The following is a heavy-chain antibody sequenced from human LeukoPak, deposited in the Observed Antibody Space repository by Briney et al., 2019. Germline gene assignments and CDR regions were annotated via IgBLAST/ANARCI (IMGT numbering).Heavy chain of an antibody. CDR2: IYYSGST. J-gene: IGHJ4*02. D-gene: IGHD6-19*01. CDR3: ARHKLGTVAGFYFDY. Sequence: SETLSLTCTVSGGSISSSSYYWAWLRQPPGKGLEWIGSIYYSGSTYYNPSLRSRVTISVDTSKNQFSLKLSSVTAAETAVYYCARHKLGTVAGFYFDYWGQGTLVTVSS. CDR1: GGSISSSSYY. V-gene: IGHV4-39*01.